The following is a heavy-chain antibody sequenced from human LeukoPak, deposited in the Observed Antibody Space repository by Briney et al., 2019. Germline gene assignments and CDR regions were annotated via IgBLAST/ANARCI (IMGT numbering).Heavy chain of an antibody. CDR3: AKYLNVGSSRWFDP. Sequence: GGSLRLSCAASGFPFSSFWMNWVRQTPGRGLEWLANIRPDGSEQYYVDSVRGRFTISRDNSKNTLYLQMNSLRAEDTAIYYCAKYLNVGSSRWFDPWGQGTLVTVSS. D-gene: IGHD2-15*01. V-gene: IGHV3-7*03. CDR1: GFPFSSFW. J-gene: IGHJ5*02. CDR2: IRPDGSEQ.